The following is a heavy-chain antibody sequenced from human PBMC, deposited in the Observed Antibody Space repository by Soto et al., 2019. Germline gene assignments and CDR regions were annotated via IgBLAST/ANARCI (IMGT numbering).Heavy chain of an antibody. CDR3: ARGLGGLRVYDY. CDR1: GGSFSGYY. CDR2: INHSGST. D-gene: IGHD4-17*01. J-gene: IGHJ4*02. V-gene: IGHV4-34*01. Sequence: PSETLSLTCAVYGGSFSGYYWSWIRQPPGKGLEWIGEINHSGSTNYNPSLKSRVTISVDTSKNQFSLKLSSVTAADTAVYYCARGLGGLRVYDYWGQGTLVTVSS.